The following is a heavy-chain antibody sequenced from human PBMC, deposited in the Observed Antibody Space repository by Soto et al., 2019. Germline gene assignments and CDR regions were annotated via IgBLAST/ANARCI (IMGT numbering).Heavy chain of an antibody. Sequence: QVQLVESGGGVVQPGRSLRLSCAASGFTFSNYGMHWVRQAPGKGLEWVAVIWYDGSNKYYADSVKGRFTISRDNSKNTLFLQMNSLRAEDTAVYYCARQRVVITDFDYWGQGTLVTVSS. J-gene: IGHJ4*02. CDR1: GFTFSNYG. CDR2: IWYDGSNK. D-gene: IGHD3-22*01. CDR3: ARQRVVITDFDY. V-gene: IGHV3-33*01.